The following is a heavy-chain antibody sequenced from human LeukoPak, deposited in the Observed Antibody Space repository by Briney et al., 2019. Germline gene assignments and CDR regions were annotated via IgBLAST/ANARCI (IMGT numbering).Heavy chain of an antibody. CDR2: INPSGGST. Sequence: ASVKVSCKASGYTFTSYYMHWVRQAPGQGLEWMGIINPSGGSTSYAQKLQGRVTITADESTSTAYMELSSLRSEDTAVYYCASAGKNYGFWSGYYQNYYYYGMDVWGQGTTVTVSS. D-gene: IGHD3-3*01. CDR1: GYTFTSYY. J-gene: IGHJ6*02. V-gene: IGHV1-46*01. CDR3: ASAGKNYGFWSGYYQNYYYYGMDV.